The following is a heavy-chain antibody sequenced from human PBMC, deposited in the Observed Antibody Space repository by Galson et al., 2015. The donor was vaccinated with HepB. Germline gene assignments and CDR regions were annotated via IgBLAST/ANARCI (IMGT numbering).Heavy chain of an antibody. D-gene: IGHD2-2*01. J-gene: IGHJ4*02. V-gene: IGHV3-15*07. CDR2: IKSKTDGGTT. Sequence: SLRLSCAASGFTFSNAWMNWVRQAPGKGLEWVGRIKSKTDGGTTDYAAPVKGRFTISRDDSKNTLYLQMNSLKTEDTAVYYCTTRAWDIVVVPAAIRDYWGQGTLVTVSS. CDR3: TTRAWDIVVVPAAIRDY. CDR1: GFTFSNAW.